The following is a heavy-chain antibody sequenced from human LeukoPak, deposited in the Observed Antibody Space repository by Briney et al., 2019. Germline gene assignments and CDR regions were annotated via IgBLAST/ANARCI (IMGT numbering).Heavy chain of an antibody. CDR3: ARDSAMKWPEYSTDY. D-gene: IGHD6-6*01. CDR2: IIPILGIA. Sequence: KVSCKASGGTFSSYAISRVLQAPGHGVEWMGRIIPILGIANYAQKFQGRVTITADKSTRTAYMELSSLRSEDTAVYYCARDSAMKWPEYSTDYWGQGTLVTVSS. J-gene: IGHJ4*02. V-gene: IGHV1-69*04. CDR1: GGTFSSYA.